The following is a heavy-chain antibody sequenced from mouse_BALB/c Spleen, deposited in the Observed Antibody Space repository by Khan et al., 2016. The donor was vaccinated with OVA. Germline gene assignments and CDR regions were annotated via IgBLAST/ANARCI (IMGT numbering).Heavy chain of an antibody. CDR3: ARQPYYHYNVMDY. V-gene: IGHV2-6-1*01. CDR1: GFSLTNYG. Sequence: QVQLQQSGPGLVAPSQSLSITCTISGFSLTNYGVHWVRQPPGKGLEWLVVIWHDGSTTYNSALKSRLTISKDNSKSQVLLKMNSLQTDDTAMYFCARQPYYHYNVMDYWGQGTSVTVSS. J-gene: IGHJ4*01. D-gene: IGHD2-10*01. CDR2: IWHDGST.